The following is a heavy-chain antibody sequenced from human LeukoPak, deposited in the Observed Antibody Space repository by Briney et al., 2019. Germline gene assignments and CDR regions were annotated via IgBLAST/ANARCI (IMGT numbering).Heavy chain of an antibody. CDR3: ARGGLSIAAAGIWFDP. CDR2: IYYSGST. J-gene: IGHJ5*02. V-gene: IGHV4-59*01. D-gene: IGHD6-13*01. Sequence: NPSETLSLTCTVSGGSISSYYWSWLRQPPGKGLEWVGYIYYSGSTNYNPSLKSRVTISVDTSKNQFSLKLSSVTAADTAVYYCARGGLSIAAAGIWFDPWGQGTLVTVSS. CDR1: GGSISSYY.